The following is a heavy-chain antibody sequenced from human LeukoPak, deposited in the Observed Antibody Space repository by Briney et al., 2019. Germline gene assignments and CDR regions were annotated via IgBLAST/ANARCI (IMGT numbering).Heavy chain of an antibody. CDR2: INSDGSST. V-gene: IGHV3-74*01. CDR1: GFTFSSYW. J-gene: IGHJ4*02. CDR3: ARGRVGRGLLWFGELY. Sequence: PGGSLRLSCAASGFTFSSYWMHWVRQAPGKGLVWVSRINSDGSSTSYADSVKGRFTISRDNAKNSLYLQMNSLRAEDTAVYYCARGRVGRGLLWFGELYGGQGTLVTVSS. D-gene: IGHD3-10*01.